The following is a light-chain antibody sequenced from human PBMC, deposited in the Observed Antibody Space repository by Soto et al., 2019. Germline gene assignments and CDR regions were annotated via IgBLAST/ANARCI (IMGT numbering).Light chain of an antibody. CDR2: KTS. Sequence: DIQMTQSPSTLSASVGDRVTITCRASQSISNWLAWYQQKPGKAPKLLIYKTSNLESGVPSRFSGSGSGTEFSLTISSLQPDDFATYYCQQSYSTPRTFGPGTKVDIK. CDR3: QQSYSTPRT. CDR1: QSISNW. J-gene: IGKJ3*01. V-gene: IGKV1-5*03.